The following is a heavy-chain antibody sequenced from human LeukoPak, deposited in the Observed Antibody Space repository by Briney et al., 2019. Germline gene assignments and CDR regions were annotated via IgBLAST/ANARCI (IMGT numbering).Heavy chain of an antibody. J-gene: IGHJ4*02. D-gene: IGHD3-22*01. CDR1: GGSISSGGYY. CDR3: ARSLNYYDSSGYYPAFDY. Sequence: SETLSLTCTVSGGSISSGGYYWSWIRQPPGKGLEGIGYIYHSGSTYYNPSLKSRVTISVDRSKNQFSLKLSSVTAADTAVYYCARSLNYYDSSGYYPAFDYWGQGTLVTVSS. V-gene: IGHV4-30-2*01. CDR2: IYHSGST.